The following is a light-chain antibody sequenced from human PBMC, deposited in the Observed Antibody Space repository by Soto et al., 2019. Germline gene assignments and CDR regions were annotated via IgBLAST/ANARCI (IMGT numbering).Light chain of an antibody. CDR3: RGSGGSSLDG. CDR2: GAS. J-gene: IGKJ2*03. Sequence: EIVLTQSPGTLSLSPGERATLSCRASQSVSSSYLGWYQQKPGQAPRLLIYGASSRATGIPDRFSGSGSGTDFAESMSGLEPEDCAVYYCRGSGGSSLDGFGLGSELEIK. V-gene: IGKV3-20*01. CDR1: QSVSSSY.